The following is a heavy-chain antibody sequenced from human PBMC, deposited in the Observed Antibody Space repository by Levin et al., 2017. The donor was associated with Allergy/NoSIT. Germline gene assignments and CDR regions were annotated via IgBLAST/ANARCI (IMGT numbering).Heavy chain of an antibody. J-gene: IGHJ1*01. D-gene: IGHD3-10*02. CDR1: GFIFSHFG. CDR3: VRDRDYSPGSGVRGAENFDH. V-gene: IGHV3-30-3*01. Sequence: GESLKISCAGSGFIFSHFGIHWVRQAPGKGLEWVALMAFDGSDKYYADSVKGRFTMSRDNSKSAVYLQMNSLRAEDTAVYYCVRDRDYSPGSGVRGAENFDHWGQGTLVTVSS. CDR2: MAFDGSDK.